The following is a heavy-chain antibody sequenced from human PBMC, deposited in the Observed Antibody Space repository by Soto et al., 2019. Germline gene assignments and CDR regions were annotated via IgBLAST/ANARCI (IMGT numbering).Heavy chain of an antibody. CDR2: IYSAGNT. J-gene: IGHJ6*02. CDR3: ARDFVVVGPTINYYYGMDV. V-gene: IGHV3-66*01. D-gene: IGHD3-22*01. CDR1: GFTVSSNY. Sequence: EVQLVESGGDLVQPGGSLRLSCAASGFTVSSNYMSWVRQAPGKGLEWISIIYSAGNTYYADSVKGRFTISRDNSKNTLYLQMNSVGAEDTAVYYCARDFVVVGPTINYYYGMDVWGQGNTVTVSS.